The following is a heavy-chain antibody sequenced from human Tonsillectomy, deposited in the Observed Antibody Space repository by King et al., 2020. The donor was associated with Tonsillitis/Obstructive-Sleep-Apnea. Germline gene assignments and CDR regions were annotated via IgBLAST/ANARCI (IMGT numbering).Heavy chain of an antibody. D-gene: IGHD3-3*01. J-gene: IGHJ4*02. Sequence: VQLVQSGGGLAQPGGSLRLSCAASGFDFSHYAMNWVRQAPGKGLEWVSTISGAGGSTYYADSVKGRFSISRDNSRNTLSLHMSNLGAGDTAIYYCAKSQGFLEWPSALDFWGQGTLVTVSS. V-gene: IGHV3-23*04. CDR3: AKSQGFLEWPSALDF. CDR2: ISGAGGST. CDR1: GFDFSHYA.